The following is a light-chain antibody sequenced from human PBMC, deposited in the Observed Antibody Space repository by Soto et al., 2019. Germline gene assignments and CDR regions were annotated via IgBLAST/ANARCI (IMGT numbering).Light chain of an antibody. CDR2: AAS. CDR3: QKYNSDPLT. Sequence: DMPMTQSPSSLSASVGDRVTITRRASQGISNYLAWYQQKPVKVPKLLIYAASTLQSGVPSLFSGSGSGTNFTLTISSLQPEDVATYYCQKYNSDPLTFGGGTKVEIK. CDR1: QGISNY. J-gene: IGKJ4*01. V-gene: IGKV1-27*01.